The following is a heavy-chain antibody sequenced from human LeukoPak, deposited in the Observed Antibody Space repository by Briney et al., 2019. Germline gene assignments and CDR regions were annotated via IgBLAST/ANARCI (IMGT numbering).Heavy chain of an antibody. CDR3: ARAFPPVASFDY. D-gene: IGHD5-12*01. Sequence: GGSLRLSCAASGFTFSSYGMHWVRQAPGRGLEWVSSISSSSSYIYYADSVKGRFTISRDNAKNSLYLQMNSLRAEDTAVYYCARAFPPVASFDYWGQGTLVTVSS. J-gene: IGHJ4*02. CDR1: GFTFSSYG. V-gene: IGHV3-21*01. CDR2: ISSSSSYI.